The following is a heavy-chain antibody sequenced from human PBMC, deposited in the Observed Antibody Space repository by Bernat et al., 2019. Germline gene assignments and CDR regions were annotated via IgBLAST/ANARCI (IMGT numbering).Heavy chain of an antibody. Sequence: QVQLQESGPGLVKPSETLSLTCTVSGGSVSSGSYYWSWIRQPPGKGLEWIGYIYYSGSTNYNPSLKSRVTISVDPSKNQFSLKLSSVTAADTAVYYCARVSLVIYYGMDVWGQGPTVTVSS. CDR2: IYYSGST. CDR1: GGSVSSGSYY. D-gene: IGHD3-22*01. V-gene: IGHV4-61*01. J-gene: IGHJ6*02. CDR3: ARVSLVIYYGMDV.